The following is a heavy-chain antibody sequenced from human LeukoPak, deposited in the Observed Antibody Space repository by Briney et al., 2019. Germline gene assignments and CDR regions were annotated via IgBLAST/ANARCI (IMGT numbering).Heavy chain of an antibody. CDR2: IYYSGST. Sequence: SETLSLTSTVSGGSISSYYWSWLRQPPGKGLEWIAYIYYSGSTNYNPSLKSRVTISVDTSKNQFSLKLSSVTAADTAVYYCATLGYSYGTDYWGQGTLVTVSS. V-gene: IGHV4-59*08. CDR3: ATLGYSYGTDY. D-gene: IGHD5-18*01. J-gene: IGHJ4*02. CDR1: GGSISSYY.